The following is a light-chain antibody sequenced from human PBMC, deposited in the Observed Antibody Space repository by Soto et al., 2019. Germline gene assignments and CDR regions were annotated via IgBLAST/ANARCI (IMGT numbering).Light chain of an antibody. CDR2: DAS. J-gene: IGKJ5*01. Sequence: EIVLTQSPGTLSLSPGERATLSCRASQSVSSSSLAWYQQKRGQAPRLLIHDASSRATGIPDRFSGTGSGTDFTLTISRLEPEDFAVFYCQHYDSLPITFGQGTRLEIK. V-gene: IGKV3-20*01. CDR1: QSVSSSS. CDR3: QHYDSLPIT.